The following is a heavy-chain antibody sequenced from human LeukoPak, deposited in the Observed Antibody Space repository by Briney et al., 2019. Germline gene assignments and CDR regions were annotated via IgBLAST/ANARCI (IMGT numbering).Heavy chain of an antibody. CDR2: INPNSGGT. D-gene: IGHD6-19*01. CDR1: GYTFTGYY. CDR3: ILGGYSSGWYGY. V-gene: IGHV1-2*02. Sequence: ASVKVSCKASGYTFTGYYMHWVRPAPGQGLEWMGWINPNSGGTNYAQKFQGRVTMTRDTSISTAYMELSRLRSDDTAVYYCILGGYSSGWYGYWGQGTLVTVSS. J-gene: IGHJ4*02.